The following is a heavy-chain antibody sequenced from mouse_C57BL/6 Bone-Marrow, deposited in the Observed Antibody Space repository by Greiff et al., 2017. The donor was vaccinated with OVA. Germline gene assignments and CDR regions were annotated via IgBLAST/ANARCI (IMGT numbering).Heavy chain of an antibody. D-gene: IGHD4-1*01. V-gene: IGHV1-15*01. CDR3: TRWGRTGVYYFDY. Sequence: VQLQQSGAELVRPGASVTLSCKASGYTFTDYEMHWVKQTPVHGLEWIGAIDPETGGTAYNQKFKGKAILTADKSSSTAYMELRSLTSEDSAVYYCTRWGRTGVYYFDYWGQGTTLTVSS. CDR1: GYTFTDYE. J-gene: IGHJ2*01. CDR2: IDPETGGT.